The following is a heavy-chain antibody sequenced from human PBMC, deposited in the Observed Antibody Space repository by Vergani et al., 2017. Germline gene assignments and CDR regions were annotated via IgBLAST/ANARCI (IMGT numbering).Heavy chain of an antibody. Sequence: VQLVESGGGLVKPGGSLRLSCAASGFTFSDFSMSWVRQAPGGGLEWVAFIGSSGPYINYADSVKGRFIMSRDNTNNSLFLQLRSLRAEDAAVYYCARDCTSGGCPDNYGMDVWGQGATVTVSS. J-gene: IGHJ6*02. CDR3: ARDCTSGGCPDNYGMDV. D-gene: IGHD2-8*01. V-gene: IGHV3-21*06. CDR1: GFTFSDFS. CDR2: IGSSGPYI.